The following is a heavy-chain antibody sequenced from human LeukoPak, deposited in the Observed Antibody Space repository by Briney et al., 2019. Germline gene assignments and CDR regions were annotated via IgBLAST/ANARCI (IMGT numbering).Heavy chain of an antibody. V-gene: IGHV1-2*02. CDR2: INPNSGGT. Sequence: EASVKVSCEASGYTFTGYYMHWVRQAPGQGLEWMGWINPNSGGTNYAQKFQGRVTMTRDTSISTAYMELSRLRSDDTAVYYCARDLVSYYYDSSGSPDAFDIWGQGTMVTVSS. CDR3: ARDLVSYYYDSSGSPDAFDI. D-gene: IGHD3-22*01. CDR1: GYTFTGYY. J-gene: IGHJ3*02.